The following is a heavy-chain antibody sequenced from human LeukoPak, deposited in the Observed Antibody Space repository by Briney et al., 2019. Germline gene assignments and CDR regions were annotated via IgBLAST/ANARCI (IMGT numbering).Heavy chain of an antibody. V-gene: IGHV1-2*02. CDR2: INPTTGGT. CDR1: GYTFTGNY. D-gene: IGHD2-2*01. J-gene: IGHJ5*02. CDR3: VRGGATVVDTRADWFDA. Sequence: ASVKVSCTASGYTFTGNYLTWLRQAPGQGFEWMGWINPTTGGTNFAQKFQGRVTMTRDTYINTVYMELTGLISDDTAVYYCVRGGATVVDTRADWFDAWGQGTLVTVSS.